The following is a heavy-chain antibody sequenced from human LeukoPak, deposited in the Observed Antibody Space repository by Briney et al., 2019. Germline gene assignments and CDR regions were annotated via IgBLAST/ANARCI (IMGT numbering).Heavy chain of an antibody. Sequence: ASVKVSCKASGYTFTSYGISWVRQAPGQGLGWMGWISAYNGNTNYAQKLQGRVTMTTDTSTSTAYMELRSLRSVDTAVYYCARDTNIVVVPAAIHWFDPWGQGTLVTVSS. CDR3: ARDTNIVVVPAAIHWFDP. J-gene: IGHJ5*02. CDR2: ISAYNGNT. D-gene: IGHD2-2*01. V-gene: IGHV1-18*01. CDR1: GYTFTSYG.